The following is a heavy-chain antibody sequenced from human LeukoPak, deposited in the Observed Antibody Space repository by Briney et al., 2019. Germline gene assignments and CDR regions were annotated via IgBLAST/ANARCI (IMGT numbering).Heavy chain of an antibody. Sequence: PGGSLRLSCAASGFTFSSYAMSWVRQAPGKGLEWVSAISGSGGSTYYADSVKGRFTISRDNSKNTLYLQMNSLRAEDTAVYYCAKGRLRGWLQAIDYWGQGTLVTVSS. V-gene: IGHV3-23*01. CDR3: AKGRLRGWLQAIDY. D-gene: IGHD5-12*01. CDR1: GFTFSSYA. CDR2: ISGSGGST. J-gene: IGHJ4*02.